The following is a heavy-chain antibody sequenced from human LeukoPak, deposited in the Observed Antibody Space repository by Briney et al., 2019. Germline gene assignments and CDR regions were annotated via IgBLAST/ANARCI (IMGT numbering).Heavy chain of an antibody. Sequence: ASVKVSCKASGYTFANYGISRVRQAPGQGLEWMGWISAYKGNTHYAQKLQGRVTMTTDTSTSTAYMELRSLRSDDTAVYYCARGGGMVRGVIITEEWGQGTLVTVSS. CDR2: ISAYKGNT. D-gene: IGHD3-10*01. CDR3: ARGGGMVRGVIITEE. J-gene: IGHJ4*02. V-gene: IGHV1-18*01. CDR1: GYTFANYG.